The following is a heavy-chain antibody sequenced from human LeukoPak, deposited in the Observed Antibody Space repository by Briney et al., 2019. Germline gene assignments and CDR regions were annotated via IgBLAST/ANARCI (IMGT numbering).Heavy chain of an antibody. J-gene: IGHJ3*02. V-gene: IGHV1-69*05. CDR3: ARFSTVLGSVKYDFWTDDAFDI. CDR2: VVPFFGAT. D-gene: IGHD3/OR15-3a*01. Sequence: SVKVSCKASGGSVSSYTINWVRQAPGQGLEWMGGVVPFFGATNYAQKFRGRLTISTDESAATAYMELSSLKSDDTAMYYCARFSTVLGSVKYDFWTDDAFDIWGQGTLVTVSP. CDR1: GGSVSSYT.